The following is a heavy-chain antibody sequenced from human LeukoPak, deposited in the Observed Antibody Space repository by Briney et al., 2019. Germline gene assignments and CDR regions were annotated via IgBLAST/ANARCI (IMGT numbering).Heavy chain of an antibody. CDR3: ARDYCSGGSCPRPVFGP. CDR2: ISTYNGNT. Sequence: ASVKVSCKASGYTFANYGISWVRQAPGQELEWMGRISTYNGNTNFVQKFQGRVSMTTDTSTSTAYMELRSLRSDDTAVYYCARDYCSGGSCPRPVFGPWGQGTLVTVSS. J-gene: IGHJ5*02. D-gene: IGHD2-15*01. V-gene: IGHV1-18*01. CDR1: GYTFANYG.